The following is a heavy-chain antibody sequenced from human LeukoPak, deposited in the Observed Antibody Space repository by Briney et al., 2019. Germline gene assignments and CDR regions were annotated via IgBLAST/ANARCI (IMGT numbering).Heavy chain of an antibody. CDR2: IYSGGST. CDR3: ARDPPYYYDSSGYYHGSADY. D-gene: IGHD3-22*01. CDR1: GFTVSSNY. J-gene: IGHJ4*02. Sequence: GGSLRLSCAASGFTVSSNYMSWVRQAPGKGLEWVSVIYSGGSTYYADSVKGRFTISRDNSKNTLYLQMNSLRAEDTAVYYCARDPPYYYDSSGYYHGSADYWGQGTLVTVSS. V-gene: IGHV3-66*01.